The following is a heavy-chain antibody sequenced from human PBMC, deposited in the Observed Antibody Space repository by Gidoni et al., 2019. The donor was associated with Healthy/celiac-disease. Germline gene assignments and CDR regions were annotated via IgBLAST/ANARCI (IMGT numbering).Heavy chain of an antibody. CDR2: ISYDGINK. CDR1: GFTFSSYA. CDR3: ARNSGSYYFDY. V-gene: IGHV3-30-3*01. Sequence: QVQLVESGGGVVQPGRSLRFSCAASGFTFSSYAMHWVRQAPGKGLEWVAVISYDGINKYYADSVKGRFTISRDNSKNTLYLQMNSLRAEDTAVYYCARNSGSYYFDYWGQGTLVTVSS. D-gene: IGHD1-26*01. J-gene: IGHJ4*02.